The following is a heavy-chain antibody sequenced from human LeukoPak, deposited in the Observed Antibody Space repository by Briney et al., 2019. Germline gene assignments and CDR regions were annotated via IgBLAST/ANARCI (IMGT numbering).Heavy chain of an antibody. CDR3: AGHEYYGLEGGFDY. Sequence: SETLSLTCTVSGGSISSSSYYWGWIRRPPGKGLEWIGNIYYSGSTYKNPSLKRRATITEDTSKNQFPLKISSVTAADTVCYYCAGHEYYGLEGGFDYWGQGTLVTVSS. CDR2: IYYSGST. J-gene: IGHJ4*02. V-gene: IGHV4-39*01. CDR1: GGSISSSSYY. D-gene: IGHD3-10*01.